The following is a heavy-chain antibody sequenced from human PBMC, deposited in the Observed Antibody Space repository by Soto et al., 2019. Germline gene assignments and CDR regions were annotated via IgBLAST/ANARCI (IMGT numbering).Heavy chain of an antibody. V-gene: IGHV4-34*01. D-gene: IGHD3-3*01. CDR3: ARVVFGVVKAYYFDY. CDR1: GGSFSGYY. Sequence: SETLSLTCAVYGGSFSGYYWSWIRQPPGKGLEWIGEINHSGSTNYNPSLKSRVTISVDTSKNQFSLKLSSVTAADTAVYYCARVVFGVVKAYYFDYWGQGTLVTVSS. J-gene: IGHJ4*02. CDR2: INHSGST.